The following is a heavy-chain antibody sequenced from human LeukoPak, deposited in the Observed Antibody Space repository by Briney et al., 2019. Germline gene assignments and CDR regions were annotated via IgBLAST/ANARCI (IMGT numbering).Heavy chain of an antibody. Sequence: SETLSLTCTVSGGSISSYYWSWIRQPPGKGLEWIGYIYYSGSTNYNPSLKSRVTISVDTSKNQFSLKLSSVTAADTAVYYCARVPGHPYWSDPWGQGTLVTVSS. CDR2: IYYSGST. CDR1: GGSISSYY. J-gene: IGHJ5*02. D-gene: IGHD1-14*01. V-gene: IGHV4-59*01. CDR3: ARVPGHPYWSDP.